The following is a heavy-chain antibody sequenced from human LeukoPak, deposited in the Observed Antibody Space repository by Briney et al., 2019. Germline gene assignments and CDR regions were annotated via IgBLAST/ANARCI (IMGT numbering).Heavy chain of an antibody. D-gene: IGHD2-2*01. J-gene: IGHJ4*02. CDR3: ARQEIVLIPAAISSAPLAAVDY. CDR2: VYHSERT. Sequence: SETLSLTCTVSGRSISSSSYYWGWIRQPPGKGLEWIMTVYHSERTYYNLSLRSRLTISVDTSKNQFSLKLTSVTAADTAEYYCARQEIVLIPAAISSAPLAAVDYWGQGTLVTVSS. CDR1: GRSISSSSYY. V-gene: IGHV4-39*01.